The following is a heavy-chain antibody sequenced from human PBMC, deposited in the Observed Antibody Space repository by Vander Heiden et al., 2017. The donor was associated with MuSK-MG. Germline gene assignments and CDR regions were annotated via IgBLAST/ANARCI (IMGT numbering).Heavy chain of an antibody. D-gene: IGHD3-16*01. J-gene: IGHJ4*02. CDR2: ISGRGDST. V-gene: IGHV3-23*01. Sequence: EVQGLESGGGLVQPGGSLRLSCAASGCTFSGYAMSLVRQAPWKWLQWVSGISGRGDSTYYADSVKGRFTISRDISKNALYLQMNSLRAEDTAVYYCAKDQRGGSMACTYDYWGQGTLVTVSS. CDR1: GCTFSGYA. CDR3: AKDQRGGSMACTYDY.